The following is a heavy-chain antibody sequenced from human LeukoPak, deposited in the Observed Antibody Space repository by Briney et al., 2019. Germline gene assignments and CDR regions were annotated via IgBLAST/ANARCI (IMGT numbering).Heavy chain of an antibody. V-gene: IGHV3-48*03. CDR3: ARDRSSSWYGEFDY. CDR2: ISRSGSTT. CDR1: GFTFSSYE. D-gene: IGHD6-13*01. Sequence: GGSLRLSCAASGFTFSSYEMNWVHQAPGKGLEWVSYISRSGSTTYYADSVKGRFTISRDNAKSSLYLQMNSLRAEDTAVYYCARDRSSSWYGEFDYWGQGTLVTVSS. J-gene: IGHJ4*02.